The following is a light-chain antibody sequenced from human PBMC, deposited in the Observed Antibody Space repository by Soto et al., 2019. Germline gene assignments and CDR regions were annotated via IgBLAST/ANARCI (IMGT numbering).Light chain of an antibody. J-gene: IGKJ4*02. CDR2: AAS. CDR1: QSISRY. CDR3: QQSIHMPCT. Sequence: MTQCAAHLSESPGERATLSCRASQSISRYLTWYQQKPGQAPRLLIYAASTMATGAPSRFSGSGSGTEFTLTISSLQSEDFAVYYCQQSIHMPCTFGVGTKVDIK. V-gene: IGKV3-15*01.